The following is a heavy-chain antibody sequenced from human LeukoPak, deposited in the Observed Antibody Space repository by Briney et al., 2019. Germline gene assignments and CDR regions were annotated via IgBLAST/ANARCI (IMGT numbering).Heavy chain of an antibody. D-gene: IGHD1-26*01. Sequence: PSETLSLTCTVSGGSISSYYWSWIRQPPGKGLEWIGYIYYSGSTNYDPSLKSRVTISVDTSKNQFSLKLSSVTAADTAVYYCARRYSGSYWGWDYYFDYWGQGTLVTVSS. CDR1: GGSISSYY. CDR2: IYYSGST. CDR3: ARRYSGSYWGWDYYFDY. J-gene: IGHJ4*02. V-gene: IGHV4-59*08.